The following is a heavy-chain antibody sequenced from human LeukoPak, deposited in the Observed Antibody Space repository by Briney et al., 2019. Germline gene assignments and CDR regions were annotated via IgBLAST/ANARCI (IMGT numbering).Heavy chain of an antibody. J-gene: IGHJ5*02. CDR2: IIPILGIA. V-gene: IGHV1-69*02. Sequence: ASVKVSCKASGGTFSSYTISWVRQAPGQGLEWVGRIIPILGIANYAQKFQGRVTITADKSTSTAYMELSSLRSEDTAVYYCAQGQYNWNDGRQEFDPWGQGTLVTVSS. CDR1: GGTFSSYT. CDR3: AQGQYNWNDGRQEFDP. D-gene: IGHD1-1*01.